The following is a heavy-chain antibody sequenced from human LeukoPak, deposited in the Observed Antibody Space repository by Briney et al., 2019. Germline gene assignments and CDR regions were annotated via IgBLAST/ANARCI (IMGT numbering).Heavy chain of an antibody. Sequence: GGSLRLSCVASGFSFSNYGTHWVRQAPGKGLEWVTFMQYDGSVEFYADSVKGRFTISRDNSKNSLYLQMNSLRAEDTAVYYCVNRAYLDSWGQGTLVTVSS. CDR3: VNRAYLDS. J-gene: IGHJ4*02. CDR2: MQYDGSVE. CDR1: GFSFSNYG. V-gene: IGHV3-30*02. D-gene: IGHD2/OR15-2a*01.